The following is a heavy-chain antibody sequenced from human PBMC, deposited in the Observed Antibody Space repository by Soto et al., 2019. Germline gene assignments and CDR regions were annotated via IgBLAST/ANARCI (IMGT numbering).Heavy chain of an antibody. CDR2: ISGYNANT. V-gene: IGHV1-18*01. Sequence: ASVKVSCKASGYSFTRYGISWVRQAPGQGLEWMGWISGYNANTNYPENLQGRVTMTTDTSTSTAYMEVRNLISDDTAVYYCARRGDAPYYYYGLDVWGQGTRVTVSS. CDR1: GYSFTRYG. J-gene: IGHJ6*02. D-gene: IGHD3-16*01. CDR3: ARRGDAPYYYYGLDV.